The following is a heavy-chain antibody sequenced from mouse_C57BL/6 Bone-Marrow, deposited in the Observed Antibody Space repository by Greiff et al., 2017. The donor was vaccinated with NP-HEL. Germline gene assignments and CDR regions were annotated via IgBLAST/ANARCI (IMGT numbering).Heavy chain of an antibody. V-gene: IGHV2-5*01. CDR3: AKKRRGVVAHWYFDV. CDR1: GFSLTSYG. D-gene: IGHD1-1*01. CDR2: IWRGGST. J-gene: IGHJ1*03. Sequence: QVQLQQSGPGLVQPSQSLSITCTVSGFSLTSYGVHWVRQSPGKGLEWLGVIWRGGSTDYNAAFMSRLSITKDNSKSQVFFKMNSLQADDTAIYYCAKKRRGVVAHWYFDVWGTGTTVTVSS.